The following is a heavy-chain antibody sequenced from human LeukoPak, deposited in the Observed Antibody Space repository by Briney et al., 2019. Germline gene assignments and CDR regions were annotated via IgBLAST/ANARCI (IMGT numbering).Heavy chain of an antibody. J-gene: IGHJ4*02. V-gene: IGHV4-31*03. D-gene: IGHD3-22*01. Sequence: SSETLSLTCTVSGGSISSGGYYWSWIRQHPGKGLEWIGYIYYSGSTYYNPSLKSRVTIPVDTSKNQFSLKLSSVTAADTAVYYCAREVPLVGTYYYDNSGPFDYWGQGTLVTVSS. CDR1: GGSISSGGYY. CDR2: IYYSGST. CDR3: AREVPLVGTYYYDNSGPFDY.